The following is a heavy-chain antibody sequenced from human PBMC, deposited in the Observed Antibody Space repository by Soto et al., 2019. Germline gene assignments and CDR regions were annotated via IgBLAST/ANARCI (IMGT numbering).Heavy chain of an antibody. CDR3: ARNPTIGCSGGSCYYFYYYGMAV. V-gene: IGHV4-39*01. J-gene: IGHJ6*01. Sequence: ETLSLTCTVSGGSISSSSYYWGWIRQPPGKGLEWIGSIYYSGRTYYNPSLKSRVTISVDTSKNQFSLKLSSVTAADTAVYYCARNPTIGCSGGSCYYFYYYGMAVWGQGTTVTVSS. CDR1: GGSISSSSYY. CDR2: IYYSGRT. D-gene: IGHD2-15*01.